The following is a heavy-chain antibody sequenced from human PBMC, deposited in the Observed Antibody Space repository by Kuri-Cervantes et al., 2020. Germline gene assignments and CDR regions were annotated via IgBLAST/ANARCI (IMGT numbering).Heavy chain of an antibody. CDR1: GFTFSDYY. D-gene: IGHD2-2*01. J-gene: IGHJ6*02. Sequence: GESLKISCAASGFTFSDYYMSWIRQAPGKGLEWVSYISSSGSTIYYADSVKGRFTISRDNAKNSLYLQMNSLRAEDTAVYYCARDRRSSPGGMDVWGQGTTVTVSS. CDR3: ARDRRSSPGGMDV. V-gene: IGHV3-11*01. CDR2: ISSSGSTI.